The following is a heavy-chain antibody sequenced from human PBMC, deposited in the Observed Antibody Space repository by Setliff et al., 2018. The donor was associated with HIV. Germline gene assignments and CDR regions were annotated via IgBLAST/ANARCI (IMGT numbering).Heavy chain of an antibody. CDR2: IYTSGST. D-gene: IGHD3-10*01. CDR3: ASVAFYGPGSHDYFDH. J-gene: IGHJ4*01. V-gene: IGHV4-61*02. Sequence: PSETLSLTCTVSGVSINTCSFYWNWIRQPAGKGLEWIGRIYTSGSTSYTPSLKSRVSISVDTSKNQFTLKLNSVTATDTAMYYCASVAFYGPGSHDYFDHWGHGILVTVSS. CDR1: GVSINTCSFY.